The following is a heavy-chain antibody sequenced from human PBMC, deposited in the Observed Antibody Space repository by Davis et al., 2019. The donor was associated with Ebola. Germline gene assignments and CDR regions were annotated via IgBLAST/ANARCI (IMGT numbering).Heavy chain of an antibody. J-gene: IGHJ4*02. V-gene: IGHV4-59*08. D-gene: IGHD1-26*01. Sequence: SETLSLTCTVSGGSISSYYWSWIRQPPGKGLEWIGYIYYSGSTNHNPSLKSRVTISVDTSKNQFSLKLSSVTAADTAVYYCARQRSEWEPTDYWGQGTLVTVSS. CDR2: IYYSGST. CDR1: GGSISSYY. CDR3: ARQRSEWEPTDY.